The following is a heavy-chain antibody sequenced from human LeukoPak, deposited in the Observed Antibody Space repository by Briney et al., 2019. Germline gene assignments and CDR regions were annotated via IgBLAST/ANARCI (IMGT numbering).Heavy chain of an antibody. J-gene: IGHJ6*03. V-gene: IGHV1-18*01. Sequence: GASVKVSCKASGYTFTSYGISWVRQAPGQGLEWMGWISAYNGNTNYAQKLQGRVTMTTDTSTSTAYMELRSLRSDDTAVYYCARDLRSGHFWSGYLAPYYYYYMDVWGKGTTVTVSS. D-gene: IGHD3-3*02. CDR3: ARDLRSGHFWSGYLAPYYYYYMDV. CDR1: GYTFTSYG. CDR2: ISAYNGNT.